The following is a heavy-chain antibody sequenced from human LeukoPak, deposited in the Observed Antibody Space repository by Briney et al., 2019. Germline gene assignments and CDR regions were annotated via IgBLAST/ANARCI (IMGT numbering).Heavy chain of an antibody. Sequence: GASVKVSCKASGGTFSSDAISWVRQAPGQGLEWMGRIIPILGIANYAQKFQGRVTITADKSTSTAYMELSSLRSEDTAVYYCARSKRDSSGYSFDYWGQGTLVTVSS. CDR1: GGTFSSDA. J-gene: IGHJ4*02. V-gene: IGHV1-69*04. CDR3: ARSKRDSSGYSFDY. D-gene: IGHD3-22*01. CDR2: IIPILGIA.